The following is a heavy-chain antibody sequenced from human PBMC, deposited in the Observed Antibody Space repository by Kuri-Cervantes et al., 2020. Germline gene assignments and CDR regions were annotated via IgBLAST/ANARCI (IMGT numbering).Heavy chain of an antibody. Sequence: SVKVSCKASGGTFSSYAISWVRQAPGQGLEWMGGIIPIFGTANYAQKFQGRVTITADESTSTAYMELSRLKSDDTAVYYCARGGVVVAATQPQPFDPWGQGTLVTVSS. CDR2: IIPIFGTA. D-gene: IGHD2-15*01. CDR1: GGTFSSYA. CDR3: ARGGVVVAATQPQPFDP. V-gene: IGHV1-69*13. J-gene: IGHJ5*02.